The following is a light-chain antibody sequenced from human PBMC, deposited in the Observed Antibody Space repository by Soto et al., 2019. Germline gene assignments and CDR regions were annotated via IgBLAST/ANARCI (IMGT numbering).Light chain of an antibody. Sequence: QSVLTQPASVSGSPGQSITISCTETSSDVGGYNYVSLYQQHPGKAPKLMIYDVSNRPSGVSNRFSGSKSGNTASMTISGLQVEDEADSYCSSYTRISARLVFGVGTKVTVL. CDR2: DVS. V-gene: IGLV2-14*01. CDR1: SSDVGGYNY. J-gene: IGLJ2*01. CDR3: SSYTRISARLV.